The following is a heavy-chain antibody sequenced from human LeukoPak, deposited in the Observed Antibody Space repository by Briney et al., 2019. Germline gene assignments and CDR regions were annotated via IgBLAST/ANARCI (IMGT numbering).Heavy chain of an antibody. CDR3: VKTYCSSTSCSYVWGSYRYPGNYYYGMDV. V-gene: IGHV3-23*01. D-gene: IGHD3-16*02. CDR2: ISGRGGST. Sequence: PGGSLRLSRAASGFTFSSCAMRWVRHAPGRGLEGVSAISGRGGSTYYADSVTGRFTISRDDSKSTLYLQMNSLRAEDTAVYYCVKTYCSSTSCSYVWGSYRYPGNYYYGMDVWGQGTTVTVSS. CDR1: GFTFSSCA. J-gene: IGHJ6*02.